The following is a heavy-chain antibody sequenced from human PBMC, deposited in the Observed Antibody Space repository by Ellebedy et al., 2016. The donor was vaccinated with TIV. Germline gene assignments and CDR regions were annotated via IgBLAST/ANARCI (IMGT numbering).Heavy chain of an antibody. D-gene: IGHD6-19*01. CDR1: GGSISSGAYS. CDR3: TRREIAAAGFQKASDAFDV. Sequence: SETLSLTXAVSGGSISSGAYSWSWIRQPPGKGLEWIGYIYHSGSAYYNPSLRSRVSITVDTSKNLFSLNLTSVTAADTALYFCTRREIAAAGFQKASDAFDVWGRGTSVSVSS. CDR2: IYHSGSA. V-gene: IGHV4-30-2*03. J-gene: IGHJ3*01.